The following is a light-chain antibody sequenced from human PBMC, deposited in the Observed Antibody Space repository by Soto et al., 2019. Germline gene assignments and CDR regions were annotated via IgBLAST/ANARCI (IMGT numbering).Light chain of an antibody. J-gene: IGLJ2*01. Sequence: QPVLTQPPSASGTPGQRVTISCSGSSSNIRSNTVSWYQQLPGTAPKLLIYSNNQRPSGVPDRFSGSNSGTSASLAISGLQSEDEADYYCAAWDDSLNGHVAFGGGTKLTVL. CDR3: AAWDDSLNGHVA. CDR1: SSNIRSNT. V-gene: IGLV1-44*01. CDR2: SNN.